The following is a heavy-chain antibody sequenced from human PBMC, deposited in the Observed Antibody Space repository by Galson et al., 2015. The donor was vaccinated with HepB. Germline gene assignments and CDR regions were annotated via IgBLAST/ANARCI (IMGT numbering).Heavy chain of an antibody. J-gene: IGHJ4*02. CDR3: ARRDKLQHFDY. Sequence: SLRLSCAASGFTFSVYSMNWVRQAPGKGLEWVSYISGSGSSIYYADSVKGRFTITRDNAKNSMSLQMNSLRAEDTAVYYCARRDKLQHFDYWGQGTLVTVSS. CDR1: GFTFSVYS. CDR2: ISGSGSSI. V-gene: IGHV3-48*01. D-gene: IGHD1-1*01.